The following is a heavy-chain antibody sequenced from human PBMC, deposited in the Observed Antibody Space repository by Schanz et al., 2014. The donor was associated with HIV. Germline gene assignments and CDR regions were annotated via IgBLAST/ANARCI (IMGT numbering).Heavy chain of an antibody. Sequence: QVQLQQWGAGLLKPSETLSLTCTVSGGSISSGSYYWNWIRQPPGKGLEWIGEINHSGRTNYSPSLKSRVAILVDTSKKQFSLNLTSVTAADTAVYFCARVRSGSTAGYFDLWGRGALVTVSS. J-gene: IGHJ2*01. D-gene: IGHD1-26*01. CDR1: GGSISSGSYY. CDR2: INHSGRT. CDR3: ARVRSGSTAGYFDL. V-gene: IGHV4-34*02.